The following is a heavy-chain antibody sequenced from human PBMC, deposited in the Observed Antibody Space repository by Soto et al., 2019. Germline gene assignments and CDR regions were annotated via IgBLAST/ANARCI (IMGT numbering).Heavy chain of an antibody. D-gene: IGHD1-1*01. Sequence: GGSLRLSCAASGFTFGSYSMNWVRQAPGKGLEWISYISGSGSPMSNADSVKGRFAISRDNAKNSLYLQMNSLRDEDTAVYYCARDLYWSFDYWGHGTLVTVSS. J-gene: IGHJ4*01. V-gene: IGHV3-48*02. CDR3: ARDLYWSFDY. CDR2: ISGSGSPM. CDR1: GFTFGSYS.